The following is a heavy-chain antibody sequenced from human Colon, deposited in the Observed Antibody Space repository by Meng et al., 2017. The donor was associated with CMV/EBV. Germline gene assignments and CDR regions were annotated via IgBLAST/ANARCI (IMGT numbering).Heavy chain of an antibody. V-gene: IGHV5-51*01. J-gene: IGHJ4*02. CDR2: IYPGDSNV. D-gene: IGHD3-22*01. Sequence: KVSCKGSGYSFTSYWIGWVRQMPGKGLEWMGIIYPGDSNVRYSPSFQGQVTISADKSISTAYLQWSSLKASDSAMYYCARHGGYDSSGLYDYWGQGTLVTVSS. CDR3: ARHGGYDSSGLYDY. CDR1: GYSFTSYW.